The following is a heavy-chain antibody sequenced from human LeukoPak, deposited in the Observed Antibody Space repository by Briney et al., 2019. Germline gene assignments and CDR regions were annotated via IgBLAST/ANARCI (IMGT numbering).Heavy chain of an antibody. CDR2: ISGSGGST. CDR1: GFTFSSYA. CDR3: AKRGYYDSSGYSHFDH. Sequence: PGGSLRLSCAASGFTFSSYAMSWVRQAPGKGLEWVSAISGSGGSTYYADSVKGRFTISRDNSKNTLYLQMNSLRAEDTAVYYCAKRGYYDSSGYSHFDHWGQGTLVTVSS. J-gene: IGHJ4*02. D-gene: IGHD3-22*01. V-gene: IGHV3-23*01.